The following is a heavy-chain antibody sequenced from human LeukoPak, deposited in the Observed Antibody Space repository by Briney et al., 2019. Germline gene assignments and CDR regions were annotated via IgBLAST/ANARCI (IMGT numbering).Heavy chain of an antibody. Sequence: GSLRLSCAASGFTFSSHSMNWIHQPPGKGLEWIGEINHSGSINYNPSLKSRVTISVDTSKNQFSLKPSSVTAADTAVYYCARGRYSSGWRGKRPHYYFDYWGQGTLVTVSS. V-gene: IGHV4-34*01. J-gene: IGHJ4*02. CDR3: ARGRYSSGWRGKRPHYYFDY. D-gene: IGHD6-19*01. CDR2: INHSGSI. CDR1: GFTFSSHS.